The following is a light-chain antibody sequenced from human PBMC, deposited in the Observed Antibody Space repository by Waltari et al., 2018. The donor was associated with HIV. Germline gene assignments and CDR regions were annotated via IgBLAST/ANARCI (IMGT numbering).Light chain of an antibody. Sequence: EIVMTQSPGTLSVSPGQRASLSCRASQSVSGNIAWYQQKPGQAPRLLIFAASTRATGGPARLSGSGFGTEFTLSITDRQSEDFETYHCQQYMEWPLTSGQGTKV. CDR3: QQYMEWPLT. J-gene: IGKJ1*01. CDR1: QSVSGN. CDR2: AAS. V-gene: IGKV3-15*01.